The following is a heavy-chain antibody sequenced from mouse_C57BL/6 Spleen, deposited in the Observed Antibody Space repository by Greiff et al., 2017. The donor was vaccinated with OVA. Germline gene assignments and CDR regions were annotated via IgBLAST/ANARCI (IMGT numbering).Heavy chain of an antibody. CDR2: INYDGSST. Sequence: EVKVVESEGGLVQPGSSMKLSCTASGFTFSDYYMAWVRQVPEKGLEWVANINYDGSSTYYLDSLKSRFIISRDNAKNILYLQMSSLKSEDTATYYCARGGEDYYAMDYWGQGTSVTVSS. CDR3: ARGGEDYYAMDY. J-gene: IGHJ4*01. V-gene: IGHV5-16*01. CDR1: GFTFSDYY.